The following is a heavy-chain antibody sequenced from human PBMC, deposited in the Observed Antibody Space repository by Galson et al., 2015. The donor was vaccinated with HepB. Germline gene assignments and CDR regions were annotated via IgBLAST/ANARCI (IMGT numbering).Heavy chain of an antibody. V-gene: IGHV3-30*03. D-gene: IGHD1-1*01. CDR2: ISGDGKTT. J-gene: IGHJ4*02. CDR1: GFTLRHYG. Sequence: SLRLSCAASGFTLRHYGMHWVRQAPVKGLEWLAIISGDGKTTFYADSVRGRFTISRDNSKNTLFLQMHSLRPEDTAVYYCARDFNWNYDYWGQGTLVTVSS. CDR3: ARDFNWNYDY.